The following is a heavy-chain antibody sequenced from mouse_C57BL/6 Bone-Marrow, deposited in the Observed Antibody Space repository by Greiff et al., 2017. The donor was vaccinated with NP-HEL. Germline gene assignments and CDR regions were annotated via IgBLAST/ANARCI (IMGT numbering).Heavy chain of an antibody. CDR2: IYPGGGYT. CDR3: ARKLVYYFDY. Sequence: QVQLKQSGAELVRPGTSVKMSCKASGYTFTNYWIGWAKQRPGHGLEWIGDIYPGGGYTNYNEKFKGKATLTADKSSSTAYMQFSSLTSEDSAIYYCARKLVYYFDYWGQGTTLTVSS. CDR1: GYTFTNYW. J-gene: IGHJ2*01. V-gene: IGHV1-63*01. D-gene: IGHD4-1*01.